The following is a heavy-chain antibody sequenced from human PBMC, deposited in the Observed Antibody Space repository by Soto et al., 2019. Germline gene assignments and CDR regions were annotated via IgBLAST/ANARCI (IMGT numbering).Heavy chain of an antibody. CDR3: AKGGGSGSIPGSS. D-gene: IGHD3-10*01. Sequence: GGTLRLSCAASGFTFSSYGMHWVRQAPGKGLEWVVVISYDGSNNLYADSVKGRFTISRDNSKNTVWLQMNSPRAEDTAVYYCAKGGGSGSIPGSSWGQVTLVTVSS. V-gene: IGHV3-30*18. CDR1: GFTFSSYG. J-gene: IGHJ5*02. CDR2: ISYDGSNN.